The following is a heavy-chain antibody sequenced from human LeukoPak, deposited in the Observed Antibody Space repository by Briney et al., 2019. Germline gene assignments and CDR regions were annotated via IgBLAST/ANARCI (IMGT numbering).Heavy chain of an antibody. CDR3: ARHLSDITSSPNY. CDR1: GYPLTYYW. D-gene: IGHD2-2*01. J-gene: IGHJ4*02. CDR2: IYPRDSRT. Sequence: GESLKISCKPFGYPLTYYWIAWVRQMPGKGLEWMGVIYPRDSRTTYSPSFQDQVTISADKSISTAYLQWTSLKASDTAMYYCARHLSDITSSPNYWGPGTLVTVSS. V-gene: IGHV5-51*01.